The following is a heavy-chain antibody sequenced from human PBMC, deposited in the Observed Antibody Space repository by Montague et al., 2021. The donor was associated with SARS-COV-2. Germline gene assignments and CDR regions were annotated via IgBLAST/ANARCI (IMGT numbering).Heavy chain of an antibody. J-gene: IGHJ4*02. CDR3: ARGFDD. CDR2: SIYSGGT. CDR1: GDSISSDY. Sequence: SETLSLTCTVSGDSISSDYWRWIGQPPGRRLEWIGYSIYSGGTNYNPSLKSRVTISVDTSKNQFSLKLSTVTAADTAVYYCARGFDDWGQGTLVTVSS. V-gene: IGHV4-59*08.